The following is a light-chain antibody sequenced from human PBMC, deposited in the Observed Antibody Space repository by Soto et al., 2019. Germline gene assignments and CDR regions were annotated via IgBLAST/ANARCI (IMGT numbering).Light chain of an antibody. CDR2: GNS. CDR1: SSNIGAGYD. CDR3: QSYDSSLSGYV. J-gene: IGLJ1*01. Sequence: QSVLTQPPSVSGAPGQRVTISCTGSSSNIGAGYDVHWYQQLPGTAPKLLIYGNSNRPSGVPDRFSGSKSGTSASLAITGLQAEDEADYYCQSYDSSLSGYVFGTGTNLTV. V-gene: IGLV1-40*01.